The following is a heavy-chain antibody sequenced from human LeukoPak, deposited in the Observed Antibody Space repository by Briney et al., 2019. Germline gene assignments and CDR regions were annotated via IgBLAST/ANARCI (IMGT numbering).Heavy chain of an antibody. CDR2: ISRSGRAT. V-gene: IGHV3-20*01. CDR1: GFKFDDYE. CDR3: ARVPGSHYYYYMDV. J-gene: IGHJ6*03. Sequence: GGSLTLSCAASGFKFDDYEMSWVHQVPGKGLEYVSGISRSGRATGYGDSVKGRFTISRDNAKNSLFLQMTSLRAEDTALYHCARVPGSHYYYYMDVWGKGAAVTVSS.